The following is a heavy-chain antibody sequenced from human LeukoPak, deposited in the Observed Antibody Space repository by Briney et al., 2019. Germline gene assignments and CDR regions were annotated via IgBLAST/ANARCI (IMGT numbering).Heavy chain of an antibody. CDR3: ARIGIVVVPAAMRSLDYGMDV. CDR1: GYTFTSYG. Sequence: ASVTVSCKASGYTFTSYGISWVRQAPGQGLEWMGWISAYNGNTNYAQKLQGRVTMTTDTSTSTAYMELRSLRSDDTAVYYCARIGIVVVPAAMRSLDYGMDVWGQGTTVTVSS. V-gene: IGHV1-18*01. CDR2: ISAYNGNT. D-gene: IGHD2-2*01. J-gene: IGHJ6*02.